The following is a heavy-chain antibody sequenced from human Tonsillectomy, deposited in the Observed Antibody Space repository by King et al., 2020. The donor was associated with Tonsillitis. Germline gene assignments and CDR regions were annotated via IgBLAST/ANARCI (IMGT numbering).Heavy chain of an antibody. CDR2: ISGSGGST. CDR3: AIVVSTAMVYYFDY. Sequence: VQLVESGGGLVQPGGSLRLSCAASGFTFSSSAMAWVRQAPGKGLEWVSGISGSGGSTYYADSVKGRFTISRDNSKNTMYLQMNILGAEDTARYYCAIVVSTAMVYYFDYWGQGTLVTVSS. J-gene: IGHJ4*02. CDR1: GFTFSSSA. V-gene: IGHV3-23*04. D-gene: IGHD5-18*01.